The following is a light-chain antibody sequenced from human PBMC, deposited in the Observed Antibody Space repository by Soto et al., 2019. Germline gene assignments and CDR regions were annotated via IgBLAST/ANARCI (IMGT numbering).Light chain of an antibody. CDR2: RAS. CDR3: HQYYTQPLT. V-gene: IGKV4-1*01. Sequence: DIVMTQSPDSLAVSLGERATINCKSSQSVLYSSNNNNYLAWYQQKLGQPPKLLIYRASTRESGVPDRFSGRGSGTDFTLTISSLQAEDVAVYYFHQYYTQPLTFGQGTKVEIK. J-gene: IGKJ1*01. CDR1: QSVLYSSNNNNY.